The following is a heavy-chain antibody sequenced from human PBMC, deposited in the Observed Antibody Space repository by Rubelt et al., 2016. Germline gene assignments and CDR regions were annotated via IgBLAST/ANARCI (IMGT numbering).Heavy chain of an antibody. Sequence: EVHLVESGGGLVQPGGSLRLSCAASGFTFSSYSMNWVRQAPGKGLEWVSYISSSSSSIYYADSVKGRFTISRDNAKNSLYLQMNSLRDEDTAVYYCARWPYYYDSSGSGYWGQGTLVTVSS. CDR3: ARWPYYYDSSGSGY. CDR1: GFTFSSYS. J-gene: IGHJ4*02. CDR2: ISSSSSSI. D-gene: IGHD3-22*01. V-gene: IGHV3-48*02.